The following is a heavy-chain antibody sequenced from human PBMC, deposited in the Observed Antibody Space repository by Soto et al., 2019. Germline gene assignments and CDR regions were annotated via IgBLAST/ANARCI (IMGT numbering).Heavy chain of an antibody. V-gene: IGHV4-34*01. CDR1: GGSFSGYY. J-gene: IGHJ4*02. CDR2: INHSGST. CDR3: ARKLSSGWYVDY. Sequence: QVQLQQWGAGLLKPSETLSLICGVYGGSFSGYYWSWIRQPPGKGLEWIGEINHSGSTNYSPSLKSRVTISVDTSKNKFSLKLSSVTAADTAVYYCARKLSSGWYVDYWGQGTPVTVSS. D-gene: IGHD6-19*01.